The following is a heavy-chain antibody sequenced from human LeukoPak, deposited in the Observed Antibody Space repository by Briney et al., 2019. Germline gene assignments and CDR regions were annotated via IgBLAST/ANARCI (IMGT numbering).Heavy chain of an antibody. CDR2: IGAYNGNT. CDR3: ARAGKAGPIQLWLRPFDY. CDR1: GYTFTSYG. J-gene: IGHJ4*02. Sequence: ASVKVSCKASGYTFTSYGIGWVRQAPGQGLEWMGWIGAYNGNTNYAQKLQGRVTMTTDTSTSTAYMELRSLRSDDTAVYYCARAGKAGPIQLWLRPFDYWGQGTLVTVSS. D-gene: IGHD5-18*01. V-gene: IGHV1-18*01.